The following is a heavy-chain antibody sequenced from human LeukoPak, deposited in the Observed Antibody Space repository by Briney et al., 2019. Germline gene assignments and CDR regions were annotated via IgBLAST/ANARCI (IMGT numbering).Heavy chain of an antibody. CDR2: IWYDGSNK. Sequence: GGSLRLSCAASGFTFSSYGMHWVRQAPGKGLEWVAVIWYDGSNKYYADSVKGRFTISRDNSKNTLYLQMNSLRAEDTAVYYCARGVGDYGDYGGSFDIWGQGTMVTVSS. J-gene: IGHJ3*02. D-gene: IGHD4-17*01. V-gene: IGHV3-33*08. CDR1: GFTFSSYG. CDR3: ARGVGDYGDYGGSFDI.